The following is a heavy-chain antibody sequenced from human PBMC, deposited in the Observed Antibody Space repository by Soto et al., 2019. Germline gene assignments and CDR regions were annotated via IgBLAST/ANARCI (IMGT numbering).Heavy chain of an antibody. V-gene: IGHV1-69*01. CDR1: AETLNSNP. CDR3: ARKSGRDCHSGGGCFSLDV. CDR2: IVPLSDRT. J-gene: IGHJ4*02. D-gene: IGHD2-15*01. Sequence: QVQLVQSGAEVKKPGSSLKVSCKVFAETLNSNPIGWVRQAPGQGLEWVGGIVPLSDRTNYAQELQGRVTVTADGSTSTVYMELSNLKSDDTAVYYCARKSGRDCHSGGGCFSLDVWGQGSLITVSS.